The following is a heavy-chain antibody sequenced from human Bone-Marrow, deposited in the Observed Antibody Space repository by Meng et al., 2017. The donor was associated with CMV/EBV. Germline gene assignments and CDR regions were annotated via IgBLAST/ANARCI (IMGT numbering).Heavy chain of an antibody. J-gene: IGHJ3*02. Sequence: GESLKISCAASGFTFSDYYMSWIRQAPGKGLEWVSYISSSGSTIYYADSVKGRFTISRDNAKNSLYLQMNSLRAEDTAVYYCARGSPRHYDAFEIWGQGTMVTVSS. V-gene: IGHV3-11*04. CDR1: GFTFSDYY. CDR3: ARGSPRHYDAFEI. CDR2: ISSSGSTI.